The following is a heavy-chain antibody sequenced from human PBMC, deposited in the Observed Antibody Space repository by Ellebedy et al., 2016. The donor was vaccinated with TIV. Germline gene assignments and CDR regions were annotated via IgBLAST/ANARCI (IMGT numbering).Heavy chain of an antibody. D-gene: IGHD6-13*01. J-gene: IGHJ6*02. V-gene: IGHV4-39*07. Sequence: GSLRLSXTVSGGSISSSSYYWGWIRQPPGKGLEWIGNIYYSWNTYYNPSFKSRLTISVDTSKNQFSLKLHSVTAADTAVYYCARLSIAAAGTYYYYGMDVWGQGTTVTVSS. CDR2: IYYSWNT. CDR1: GGSISSSSYY. CDR3: ARLSIAAAGTYYYYGMDV.